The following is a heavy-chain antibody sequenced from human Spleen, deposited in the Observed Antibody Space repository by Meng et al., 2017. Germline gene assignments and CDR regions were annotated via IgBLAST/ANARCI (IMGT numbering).Heavy chain of an antibody. CDR1: GESLSGYY. V-gene: IGHV4-34*01. D-gene: IGHD3-22*01. Sequence: QGQLQQWGRGLLKPSGTPPLTCAVYGESLSGYYWSWIRQPPGKGLEWIGEINHGGSTNYNPSLKSRVTISVDTSKNHFSLNLTSVTAADTAVYYCTRGKKYYYDSTGYFAYWGQGTLVTVSS. CDR2: INHGGST. CDR3: TRGKKYYYDSTGYFAY. J-gene: IGHJ4*02.